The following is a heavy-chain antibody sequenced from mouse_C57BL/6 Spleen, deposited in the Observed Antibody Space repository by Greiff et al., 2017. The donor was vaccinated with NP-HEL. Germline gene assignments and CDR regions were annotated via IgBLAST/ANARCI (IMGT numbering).Heavy chain of an antibody. CDR3: ARSYYNSSSPSWYFDV. CDR1: GYTFTSYW. CDR2: INPSSGYT. V-gene: IGHV1-7*01. D-gene: IGHD1-1*01. J-gene: IGHJ1*03. Sequence: VQLQQSGAELAKPGASVKLSCKASGYTFTSYWMHWVKQRPGQGLEWIGYINPSSGYTKYIQKFKDKATLTADKSSSTAYMQLSSLTYDDSAVXYCARSYYNSSSPSWYFDVWGTGTTVTVSS.